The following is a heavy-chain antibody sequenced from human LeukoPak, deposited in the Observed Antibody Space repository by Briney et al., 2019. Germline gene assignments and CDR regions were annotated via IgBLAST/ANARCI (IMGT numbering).Heavy chain of an antibody. J-gene: IGHJ4*02. CDR3: ARGSYDY. CDR1: GFTFTFSSDS. CDR2: ISSNSHT. D-gene: IGHD1-26*01. V-gene: IGHV3-21*01. Sequence: GGSLRLSCAASGFTFTFSSDSMNWVRQAPGKGLEWVSSISSNSHTYYADSVKGRFTISRDNAKNSLFLQMNSLRAEDTAVYYCARGSYDYWGQGTLVTVSS.